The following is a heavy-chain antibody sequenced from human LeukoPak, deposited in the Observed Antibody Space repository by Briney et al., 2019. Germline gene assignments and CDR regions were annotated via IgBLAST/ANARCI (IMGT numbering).Heavy chain of an antibody. D-gene: IGHD1-1*01. V-gene: IGHV4-34*01. Sequence: SETLSLTCAVYGGSFSGYYWSWIRQTPGKGLEWIGEINHSGSTNYNPSLKSRVTISVDTSKNQFSLKLSSVTAADTAVYYCARRKSYKLNDAFDIWGQGTMVTVSS. CDR1: GGSFSGYY. CDR3: ARRKSYKLNDAFDI. CDR2: INHSGST. J-gene: IGHJ3*02.